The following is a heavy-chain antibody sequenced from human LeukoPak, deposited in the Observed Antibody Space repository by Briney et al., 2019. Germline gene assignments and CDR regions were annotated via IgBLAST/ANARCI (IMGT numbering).Heavy chain of an antibody. Sequence: GGSLRLSCAASGFTFSNAWMSWVRQAPGKGLEWVGRIKSKTDGGTTDYAAPVKGRFTISRDDSKNTLYLQMNSLKTEDTAVYYCTTGFHPYYDFWSGSAGCYFDYWGQGTLVTVSS. V-gene: IGHV3-15*01. D-gene: IGHD3-3*01. CDR2: IKSKTDGGTT. CDR3: TTGFHPYYDFWSGSAGCYFDY. CDR1: GFTFSNAW. J-gene: IGHJ4*02.